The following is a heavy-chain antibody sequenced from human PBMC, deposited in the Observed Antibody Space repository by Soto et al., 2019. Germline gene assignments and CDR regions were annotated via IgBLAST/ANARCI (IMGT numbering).Heavy chain of an antibody. J-gene: IGHJ4*02. Sequence: GGSLRLSCAASGFTFNNYAMSWVRQAPGKGLEWVSAISGSGGSTYYADSLKGRFTISRDSSKNTLYLQMNSLRAEDTAVYFCAKLYSGSWYSPGDYWGQGILVTVSS. V-gene: IGHV3-23*01. CDR2: ISGSGGST. D-gene: IGHD6-13*01. CDR3: AKLYSGSWYSPGDY. CDR1: GFTFNNYA.